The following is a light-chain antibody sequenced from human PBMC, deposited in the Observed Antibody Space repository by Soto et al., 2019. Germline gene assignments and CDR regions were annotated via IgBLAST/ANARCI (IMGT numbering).Light chain of an antibody. Sequence: QSVLTQPPSASGAPGQRVTISCTGSSSNIRADYDVHWYQQLPGTAPKLLIYDNNNRPSGVPDRFSGSKSGTSASLAITGLQAEDEADYYCHSYDSSLGAYVFGAGTKLTVL. CDR2: DNN. J-gene: IGLJ1*01. CDR1: SSNIRADYD. V-gene: IGLV1-40*01. CDR3: HSYDSSLGAYV.